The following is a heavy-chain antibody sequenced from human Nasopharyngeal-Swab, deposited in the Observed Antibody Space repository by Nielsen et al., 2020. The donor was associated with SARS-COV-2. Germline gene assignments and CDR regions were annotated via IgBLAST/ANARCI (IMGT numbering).Heavy chain of an antibody. CDR1: GGSFSGYY. CDR2: INHSGST. V-gene: IGHV4-34*01. J-gene: IGHJ4*02. Sequence: SETLSLTCAVYGGSFSGYYWSWIRQPPGKGPEWIGEINHSGSTNYNPSLKSRVTISVDTSKNQFSLKLSSVTAADTAVYYCARGVDSSGYSMYYFDYWGQGTLVTVSS. CDR3: ARGVDSSGYSMYYFDY. D-gene: IGHD3-22*01.